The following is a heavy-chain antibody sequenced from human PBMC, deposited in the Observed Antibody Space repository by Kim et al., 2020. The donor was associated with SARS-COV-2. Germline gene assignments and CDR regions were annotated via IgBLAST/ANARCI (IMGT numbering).Heavy chain of an antibody. Sequence: GGSLRLSCAASGFTFSSYSMNWVRQAPGKGLEWVSSISSSSSYIYHADSVKGRFTISRDNAKNSLYLQMNSLRAEDTAVYYCARLNPYYNYYGMDVWGQGTTVTVSS. V-gene: IGHV3-21*01. J-gene: IGHJ6*02. CDR2: ISSSSSYI. CDR1: GFTFSSYS. CDR3: ARLNPYYNYYGMDV.